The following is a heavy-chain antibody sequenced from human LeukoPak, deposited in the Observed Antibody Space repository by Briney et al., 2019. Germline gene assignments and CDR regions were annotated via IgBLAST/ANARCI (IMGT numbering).Heavy chain of an antibody. J-gene: IGHJ4*02. V-gene: IGHV1-69*04. CDR2: IIPILGIA. Sequence: ASVKVSCKASGGTFSSYAISWVRQAPGQGLEWMGRIIPILGIANYAQKFQGRVTITADKSTSTAYMELSSLRSEDTAVYYCARAGQLLPFDYRGQGTLVTVSS. CDR3: ARAGQLLPFDY. D-gene: IGHD2-2*01. CDR1: GGTFSSYA.